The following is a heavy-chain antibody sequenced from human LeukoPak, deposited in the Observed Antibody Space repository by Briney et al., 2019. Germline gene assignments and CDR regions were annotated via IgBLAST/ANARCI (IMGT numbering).Heavy chain of an antibody. J-gene: IGHJ4*02. CDR1: GYTFTSYG. CDR2: INPNSGGT. Sequence: GASVKVSCKASGYTFTSYGISWVRQAPGQGLEWMGWINPNSGGTNYAQKFQGRVTMTRDTSISTAHMELSRLRSDDTAVYYCARDPEAYSSSSPTPDFDYWGQGTLVTVSS. V-gene: IGHV1-2*02. D-gene: IGHD6-6*01. CDR3: ARDPEAYSSSSPTPDFDY.